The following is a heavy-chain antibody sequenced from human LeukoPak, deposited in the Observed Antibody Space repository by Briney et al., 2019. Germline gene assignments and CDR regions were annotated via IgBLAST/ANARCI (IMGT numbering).Heavy chain of an antibody. J-gene: IGHJ4*02. D-gene: IGHD4-17*01. V-gene: IGHV3-21*06. Sequence: GALRLSCAASGFSFRTSAMNWVRQAPGQGLEWVSSISTSGSYIYYADSVEGRFTISRDNARNLLYLQMNSLRAEDTAVYYCARDTLATVIPYYFDYWGQGTLVTVSS. CDR2: ISTSGSYI. CDR3: ARDTLATVIPYYFDY. CDR1: GFSFRTSA.